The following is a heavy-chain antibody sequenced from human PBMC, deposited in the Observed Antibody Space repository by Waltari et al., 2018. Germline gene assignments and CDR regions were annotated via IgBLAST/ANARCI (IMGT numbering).Heavy chain of an antibody. V-gene: IGHV4-34*02. CDR1: GGSFSGYF. J-gene: IGHJ5*02. D-gene: IGHD6-6*01. CDR2: ITHSGTT. CDR3: AARRRSSGAGFDP. Sequence: QVQLQQWGAGLLKPSEPQSLTCAESGGSFSGYFWTWTRQPPGKGLEWIGDITHSGTTNYNSSLKSRVTMSIDTSKNQFSLTVTSVTAADTAIYYCAARRRSSGAGFDPWGQGTLVTVSS.